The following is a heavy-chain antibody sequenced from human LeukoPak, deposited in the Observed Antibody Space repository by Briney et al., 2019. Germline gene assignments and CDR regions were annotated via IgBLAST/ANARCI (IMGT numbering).Heavy chain of an antibody. Sequence: PGGSLRLSCAASGFTFSSYGMHWVRQAPGKGLEWVAVISYDGSNKYYADSVKGRFTISRDNSKNTLYLQMNSLRAEDTAVYYCAKDLPRGVVVVAAGGAFDIWGQGTMVTVSS. V-gene: IGHV3-30*18. CDR3: AKDLPRGVVVVAAGGAFDI. CDR2: ISYDGSNK. CDR1: GFTFSSYG. J-gene: IGHJ3*02. D-gene: IGHD2-15*01.